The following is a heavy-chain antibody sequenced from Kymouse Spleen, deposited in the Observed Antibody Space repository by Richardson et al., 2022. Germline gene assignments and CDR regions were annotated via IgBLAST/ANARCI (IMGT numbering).Heavy chain of an antibody. Sequence: QVQLVESGGGVVQPGRSLRLSCAASGFTFSSYGMHWVRQAPGKGLEWVAVIWYDGSNKYYADSVKGRFTISRDNSKNTLYLQMNSLRAEDTAVYYCAREGSSSWYGGVNYWGQGTLVTVSS. J-gene: IGHJ4*02. D-gene: IGHD6-13*01. CDR3: AREGSSSWYGGVNY. CDR2: IWYDGSNK. CDR1: GFTFSSYG. V-gene: IGHV3-33*01.